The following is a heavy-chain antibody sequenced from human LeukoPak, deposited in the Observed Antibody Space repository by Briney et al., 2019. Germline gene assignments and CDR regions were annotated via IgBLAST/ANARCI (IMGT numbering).Heavy chain of an antibody. CDR1: GGSISSYY. J-gene: IGHJ4*02. Sequence: SETLSLTCTVSGGSISSYYWSWIRQPPGKGLEWIGYIYYSGSTNYNPSLKSRVTISVDTSKNQFSLKLSSVTAADTAVYYCARVFGESIAARYYFDYWGQGTLVTVSS. V-gene: IGHV4-59*01. CDR2: IYYSGST. CDR3: ARVFGESIAARYYFDY. D-gene: IGHD6-6*01.